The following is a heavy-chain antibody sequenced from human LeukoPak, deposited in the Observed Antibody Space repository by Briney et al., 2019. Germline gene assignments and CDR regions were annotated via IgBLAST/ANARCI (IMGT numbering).Heavy chain of an antibody. CDR2: IDSTSTYI. V-gene: IGHV3-21*01. CDR3: VAAAGYYFDY. CDR1: GFTFITYS. J-gene: IGHJ4*02. D-gene: IGHD6-25*01. Sequence: GGSLRLSCAASGFTFITYSMNWVRQAPGKGLEWVSSIDSTSTYIFYADSLKGRVTISRDNAKNSLILHMNSLRAEDTAVYYCVAAAGYYFDYWGQGTPVTVSS.